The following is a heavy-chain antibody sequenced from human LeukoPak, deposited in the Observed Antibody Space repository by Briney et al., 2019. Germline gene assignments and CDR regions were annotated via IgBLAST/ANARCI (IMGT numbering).Heavy chain of an antibody. CDR2: IYYSGNT. Sequence: SETLSLTCTVSGGSISSSYSYWGWIRQPPGKGLEWIGNIYYSGNTYYSPSLTSRVTLSVDTSENQFSLKLSSVTAADTAVYYCARAHSIASYYYGVDVWGQGTTVTVSS. CDR1: GGSISSSYSY. D-gene: IGHD2/OR15-2a*01. CDR3: ARAHSIASYYYGVDV. V-gene: IGHV4-39*07. J-gene: IGHJ6*02.